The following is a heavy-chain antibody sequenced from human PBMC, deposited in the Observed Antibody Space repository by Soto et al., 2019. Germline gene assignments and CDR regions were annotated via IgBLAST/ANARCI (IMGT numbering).Heavy chain of an antibody. CDR2: ISSSSSYI. J-gene: IGHJ6*02. Sequence: GGSLRLSCAASGVPFSSYSMNWVRQAQGKGLEWGPSISSSSSYIYYADSVKGRFTISRDNAKNSLYLQMNSLRAEYTAVYYCARDRVIRGRYYYSGMDVWGQGTTVTVCS. CDR3: ARDRVIRGRYYYSGMDV. D-gene: IGHD2-21*01. CDR1: GVPFSSYS. V-gene: IGHV3-21*01.